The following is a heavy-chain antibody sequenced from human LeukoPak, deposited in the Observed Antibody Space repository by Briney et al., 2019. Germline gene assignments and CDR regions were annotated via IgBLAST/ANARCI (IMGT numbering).Heavy chain of an antibody. CDR3: ARDDGYYYDSSGYYDEGY. D-gene: IGHD3-22*01. CDR2: INPNSGGT. V-gene: IGHV1-2*02. CDR1: GYTFTGYY. Sequence: GASVKVSCKASGYTFTGYYMHWVRQAPGQGLEWMVWINPNSGGTNYAQKFQGRVTMTRDTSISTAYMELSRLRSDDTAVYYCARDDGYYYDSSGYYDEGYWGQGTLVTVSS. J-gene: IGHJ4*02.